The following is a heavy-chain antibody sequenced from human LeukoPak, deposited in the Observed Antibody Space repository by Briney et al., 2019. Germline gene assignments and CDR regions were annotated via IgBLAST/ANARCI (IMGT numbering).Heavy chain of an antibody. V-gene: IGHV3-23*01. J-gene: IGHJ4*02. CDR2: ISGSGLST. Sequence: AGGSLRLSCEASGFTFSSYGMSWVRQAPGKGLEWVSTISGSGLSTYYADFVKGRFTISRDNSKNTLYPQMNNLRVEDTAIFYCAKPVNQQYFFDSWGQGTLVTVSS. D-gene: IGHD4-11*01. CDR1: GFTFSSYG. CDR3: AKPVNQQYFFDS.